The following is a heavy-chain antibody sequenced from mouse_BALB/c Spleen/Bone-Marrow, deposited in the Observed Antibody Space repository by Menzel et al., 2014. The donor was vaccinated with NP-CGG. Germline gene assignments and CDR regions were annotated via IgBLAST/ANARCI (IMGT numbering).Heavy chain of an antibody. Sequence: EVQRVESGGGLVQPGGSLRLSCATSGFTFTDYYMSWVRQPPGKALEWLGFIRNKANGYTTEYSASVKGRFTISRDNSQSILYLQMNTRRAEDRAAYYCARDDDRGDGWYFDVWGAGTTVTVSS. CDR2: IRNKANGYTT. D-gene: IGHD2-14*01. CDR3: ARDDDRGDGWYFDV. CDR1: GFTFTDYY. J-gene: IGHJ1*01. V-gene: IGHV7-3*02.